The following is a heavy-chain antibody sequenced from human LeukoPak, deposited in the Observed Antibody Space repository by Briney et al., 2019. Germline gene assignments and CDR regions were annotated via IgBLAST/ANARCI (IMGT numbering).Heavy chain of an antibody. D-gene: IGHD4-23*01. CDR3: ARFRETRKIFDY. Sequence: SETLSLTCTVSGGSISSSPYYWGWIRQPPGKGLEWIGSIYYSGTTHYNPSLESRVTISVDTSKNQFSLKLASVTAADTAVYYCARFRETRKIFDYWGQGTLVTVSS. CDR1: GGSISSSPYY. V-gene: IGHV4-39*07. J-gene: IGHJ4*02. CDR2: IYYSGTT.